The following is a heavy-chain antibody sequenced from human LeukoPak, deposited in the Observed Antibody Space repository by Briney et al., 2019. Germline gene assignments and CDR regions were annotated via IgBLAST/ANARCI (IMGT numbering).Heavy chain of an antibody. CDR1: GGSISSYY. CDR3: ARHRSRRGWHQYYFDY. Sequence: SETLSLTCTVSGGSISSYYWSWIRQPPGKGLEWIGYIYYSGSTNYNPSLKSRVTISVDTSKNQFSLKLSSVTAADTAVYYCARHRSRRGWHQYYFDYWGQGTLVTVSS. CDR2: IYYSGST. D-gene: IGHD6-19*01. V-gene: IGHV4-59*08. J-gene: IGHJ4*02.